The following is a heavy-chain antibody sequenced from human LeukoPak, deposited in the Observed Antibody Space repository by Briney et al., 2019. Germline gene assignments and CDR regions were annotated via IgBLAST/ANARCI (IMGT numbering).Heavy chain of an antibody. CDR1: GFTFSSHW. CDR2: IKNDATYA. CDR3: ARVDYGSGSYTGPYWYGMDV. Sequence: GGSLRLSCVTSGFTFSSHWMHWVRQGPGKGLQCVARIKNDATYADYAGSVKGRFTISRDNAKNTLYLQTNSLRAEDTAVYYCARVDYGSGSYTGPYWYGMDVWGKGTTVTVSS. V-gene: IGHV3-74*01. J-gene: IGHJ6*04. D-gene: IGHD3-10*01.